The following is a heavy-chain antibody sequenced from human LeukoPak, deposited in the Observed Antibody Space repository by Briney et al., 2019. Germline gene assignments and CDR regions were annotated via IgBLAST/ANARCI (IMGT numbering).Heavy chain of an antibody. CDR1: GYTFTGYY. V-gene: IGHV1-2*02. CDR2: INPNSGGT. Sequence: ASVKVSCKASGYTFTGYYMHWVRQAPGQGLEWMGWINPNSGGTNYAQKFQGRVTMTRDTSISTAYMELSRLRSDDTAVYYCARYCSSTSCYDSGAFDIWGQGTMVTVSS. D-gene: IGHD2-2*01. J-gene: IGHJ3*02. CDR3: ARYCSSTSCYDSGAFDI.